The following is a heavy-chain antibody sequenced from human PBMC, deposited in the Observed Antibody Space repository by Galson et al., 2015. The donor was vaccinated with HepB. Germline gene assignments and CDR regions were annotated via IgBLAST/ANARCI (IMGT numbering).Heavy chain of an antibody. Sequence: SVKVSCKASGYTFTSYAMHWVRQAPGQRLEWMGWINAGNGNTKYSQKFQGRVTITRDTSASTAYMELSSLRSEDTAVYYCARDRKYGSGSDYRPDWYFDLCGRGTLVTVSS. CDR3: ARDRKYGSGSDYRPDWYFDL. J-gene: IGHJ2*01. CDR2: INAGNGNT. V-gene: IGHV1-3*01. D-gene: IGHD3-10*01. CDR1: GYTFTSYA.